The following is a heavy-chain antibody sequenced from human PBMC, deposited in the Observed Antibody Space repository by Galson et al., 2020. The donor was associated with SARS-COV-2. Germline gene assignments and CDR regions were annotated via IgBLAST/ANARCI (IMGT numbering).Heavy chain of an antibody. CDR3: ARASSVAAPGRYLQH. Sequence: ETSETLSLTCTVSGGSVSGYYWSWIRQPPGKGLEWIGYIFYRGSTNYNPSLKSRVTISVDMSKNQFSLRLSSVTAADTAVYYCARASSVAAPGRYLQHWGPGTLVTVSS. CDR1: GGSVSGYY. V-gene: IGHV4-59*02. D-gene: IGHD6-13*01. CDR2: IFYRGST. J-gene: IGHJ1*01.